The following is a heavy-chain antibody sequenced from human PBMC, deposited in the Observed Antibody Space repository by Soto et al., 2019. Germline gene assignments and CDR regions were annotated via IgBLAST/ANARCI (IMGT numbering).Heavy chain of an antibody. V-gene: IGHV3-30-3*01. J-gene: IGHJ4*02. CDR2: ISYDGSNK. CDR1: GFTFSSYA. Sequence: SLRLSCAASGFTFSSYAMHWVRQAPGKGLEWVAVISYDGSNKYYADSVKGRFTISRDNSKNTLYLQMNSLRAEDTAVYYCARGHARESGYGLFDYWGQGTLVTVSS. D-gene: IGHD5-12*01. CDR3: ARGHARESGYGLFDY.